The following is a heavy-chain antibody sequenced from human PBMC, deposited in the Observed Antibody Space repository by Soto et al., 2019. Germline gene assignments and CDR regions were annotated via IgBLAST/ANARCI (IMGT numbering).Heavy chain of an antibody. V-gene: IGHV3-33*01. CDR1: GFTFSSYG. CDR3: ARGGVEMATNDAFDI. Sequence: GGSLRLSCAASGFTFSSYGMHWVRQAPGKGLEWVAVIWYDGSNKYYADSVKGRFTISRDNSKNTLYLQMNSLRAEDTAVYYCARGGVEMATNDAFDIWGQGTMVTVSS. CDR2: IWYDGSNK. D-gene: IGHD5-12*01. J-gene: IGHJ3*02.